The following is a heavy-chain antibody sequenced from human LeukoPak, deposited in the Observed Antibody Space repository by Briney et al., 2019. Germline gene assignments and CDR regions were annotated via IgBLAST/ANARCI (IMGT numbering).Heavy chain of an antibody. CDR3: AKNADRGAYCRGGSCYPYYYYYMDV. CDR1: GFTFSSYE. D-gene: IGHD2-15*01. J-gene: IGHJ6*03. Sequence: PGGSLRLSCAASGFTFSSYEMTWVRQAPGKGLEWVSSISHTGGSPYYADSVKGRFTVSRDNSKNTLYLQMNSLTVEDTAIYYCAKNADRGAYCRGGSCYPYYYYYMDVWGTGTTVTISS. CDR2: ISHTGGSP. V-gene: IGHV3-23*01.